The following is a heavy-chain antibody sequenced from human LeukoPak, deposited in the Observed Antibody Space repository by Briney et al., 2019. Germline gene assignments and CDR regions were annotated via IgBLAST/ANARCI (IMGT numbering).Heavy chain of an antibody. CDR1: GFTFSMHS. V-gene: IGHV3-48*01. D-gene: IGHD1-14*01. CDR3: ARDSNYYRTLGY. J-gene: IGHJ4*02. Sequence: GGSLRLSCVASGFTFSMHSLNWVRQTPGKGLEWVSYISSGRTEFYADSVKGRFTISRDNAKNSLYLQMNSLRAEDTALYYCARDSNYYRTLGYWGQGTQVTVSS. CDR2: ISSGRTE.